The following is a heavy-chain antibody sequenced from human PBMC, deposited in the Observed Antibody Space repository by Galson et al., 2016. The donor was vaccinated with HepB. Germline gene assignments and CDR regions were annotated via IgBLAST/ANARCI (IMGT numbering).Heavy chain of an antibody. CDR3: AKDRGNLNYYQLYGLDV. V-gene: IGHV3-9*01. J-gene: IGHJ6*02. Sequence: SLRLSCAASGFAYDDYGMSWVRQAPGKGLEWVSTISWNSGTIDYADSVKGRFTISRDNAKNYLHLQMNSLRTEDTALYYCAKDRGNLNYYQLYGLDVWGQGTTVTVSS. CDR2: ISWNSGTI. CDR1: GFAYDDYG. D-gene: IGHD2/OR15-2a*01.